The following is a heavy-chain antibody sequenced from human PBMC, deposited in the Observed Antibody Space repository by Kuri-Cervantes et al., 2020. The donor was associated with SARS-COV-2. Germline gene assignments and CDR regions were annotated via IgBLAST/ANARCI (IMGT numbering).Heavy chain of an antibody. CDR1: GDSITNYY. D-gene: IGHD3/OR15-3a*01. V-gene: IGHV4-59*01. Sequence: ESLKISCTVSGDSITNYYLTWIRQPPGKGLEWIGYVSYNGATAYNPSLKSRVTMSLDTSKNQFSLRLSSVTAADTAVYYCSGRVDFSSVDYWGQGTPVTVSS. CDR2: VSYNGAT. CDR3: SGRVDFSSVDY. J-gene: IGHJ4*02.